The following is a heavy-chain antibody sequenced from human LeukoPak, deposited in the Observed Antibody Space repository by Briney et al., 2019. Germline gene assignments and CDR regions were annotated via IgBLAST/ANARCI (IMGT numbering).Heavy chain of an antibody. CDR3: ARISSSYDYDY. J-gene: IGHJ4*02. V-gene: IGHV3-64*01. CDR1: GFTFTSYI. D-gene: IGHD6-6*01. CDR2: ISSNGGST. Sequence: PGGSPKLSCAASGFTFTSYIMHWVPQAPGQGLEYVAAISSNGGSTDYAYSVKGRFTISRDNSKNTLYLQMGSLRAEDMAVYYCARISSSYDYDYWGQGTLVTVSS.